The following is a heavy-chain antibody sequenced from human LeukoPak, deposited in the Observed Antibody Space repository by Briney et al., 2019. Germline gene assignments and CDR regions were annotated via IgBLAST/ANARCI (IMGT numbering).Heavy chain of an antibody. J-gene: IGHJ6*03. Sequence: SETLSLTCSVSGDSLSTYYWSWVRQPPGKGLEWIGYIYYTGSTKYSTSLKSRVTMSLDTSNNQFSLNLSSVTAADTAIYYCARARRGHFYDSSGYPNSYSYMDVWGKGTTVTVSS. CDR3: ARARRGHFYDSSGYPNSYSYMDV. CDR1: GDSLSTYY. D-gene: IGHD3-22*01. CDR2: IYYTGST. V-gene: IGHV4-59*01.